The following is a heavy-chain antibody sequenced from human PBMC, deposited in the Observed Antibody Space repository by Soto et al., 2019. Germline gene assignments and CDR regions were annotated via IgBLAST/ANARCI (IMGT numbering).Heavy chain of an antibody. Sequence: GGSLRLSCAASGFTFSSYSMNWVRQAPGKGLEWVSYISSSSSTIYYADSVKGRFTISRDNAKNSLYLQMNSLRDEDTAVYYCARDHQVLRFLEWFPGFDYWGQGTLVTVSS. V-gene: IGHV3-48*02. CDR3: ARDHQVLRFLEWFPGFDY. D-gene: IGHD3-3*01. CDR2: ISSSSSTI. J-gene: IGHJ4*02. CDR1: GFTFSSYS.